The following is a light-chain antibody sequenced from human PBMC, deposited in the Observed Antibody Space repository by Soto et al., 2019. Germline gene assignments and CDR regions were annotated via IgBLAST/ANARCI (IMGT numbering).Light chain of an antibody. CDR1: QSVKXTS. CDR2: DAS. V-gene: IGKV3-20*01. J-gene: IGKJ5*01. CDR3: QHYGSSPTIT. Sequence: DIVLTQSPGTLSLSPWERATLSSRASQSVKXTSLSWYQQKPGQAPRLVIXDASSRGTGIPDRFSGGGSGTDFTLTLSRLEPEDFAVYYCQHYGSSPTITFGQGTRLEIK.